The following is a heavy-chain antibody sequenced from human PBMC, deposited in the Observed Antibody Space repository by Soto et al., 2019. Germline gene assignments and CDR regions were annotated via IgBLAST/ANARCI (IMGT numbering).Heavy chain of an antibody. V-gene: IGHV4-39*01. CDR1: GDAISTSGHY. CDR3: ASCPGSYDHNWFDS. Sequence: QLQLQESGPGLVKPSETLALTCTVSGDAISTSGHYGGWIRQAPGKGPEWIGSISYSGATFYNPSVTSRATISLDASNNQFSLNLRSVTAADMAVYYCASCPGSYDHNWFDSWGQGTLVIVSS. CDR2: ISYSGAT. J-gene: IGHJ5*01. D-gene: IGHD5-12*01.